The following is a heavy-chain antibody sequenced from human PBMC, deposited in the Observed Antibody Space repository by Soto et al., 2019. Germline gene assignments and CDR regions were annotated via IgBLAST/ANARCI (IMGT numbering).Heavy chain of an antibody. Sequence: ASVXVSFKASWYIFYYYGIILLRQVPGQGLDWMGWISAYNVNTNFAQRFQGRVTLTTDTSKSTAYMAVRRLRYHDTAVYFCGRNESASYSNKMRGMDVWGQGTKLTVSS. CDR2: ISAYNVNT. CDR3: GRNESASYSNKMRGMDV. J-gene: IGHJ6*02. V-gene: IGHV1-18*01. CDR1: WYIFYYYG. D-gene: IGHD4-4*01.